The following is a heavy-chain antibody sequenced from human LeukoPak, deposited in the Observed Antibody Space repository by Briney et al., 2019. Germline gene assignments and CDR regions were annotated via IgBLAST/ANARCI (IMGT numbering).Heavy chain of an antibody. V-gene: IGHV3-9*01. Sequence: PGGSLRLSCAASGFTFDDYAMHWVRQAPGKGLEWVSGISWNSGSIGYADSVKGRFTISRDNAKNSLYLQMNGLRAEDTALYYCAKDIEGADTYYFDYWGQGTLVTVSS. D-gene: IGHD1-26*01. CDR3: AKDIEGADTYYFDY. J-gene: IGHJ4*02. CDR2: ISWNSGSI. CDR1: GFTFDDYA.